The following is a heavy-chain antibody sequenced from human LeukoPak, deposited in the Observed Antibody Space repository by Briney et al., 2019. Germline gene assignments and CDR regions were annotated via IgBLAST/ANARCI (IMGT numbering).Heavy chain of an antibody. J-gene: IGHJ6*03. CDR1: GYTFSNYW. Sequence: GESLKISCKGSGYTFSNYWIGWVRQMPGKGLEWMGIIYPGDSHTRYSPSFQGQVTVSADKSISTAYLQWSSLKASDTAMYYCARNPRFCSSTSCSRPRYYYMDVWGKGTTVTVSS. CDR3: ARNPRFCSSTSCSRPRYYYMDV. CDR2: IYPGDSHT. V-gene: IGHV5-51*01. D-gene: IGHD2-2*01.